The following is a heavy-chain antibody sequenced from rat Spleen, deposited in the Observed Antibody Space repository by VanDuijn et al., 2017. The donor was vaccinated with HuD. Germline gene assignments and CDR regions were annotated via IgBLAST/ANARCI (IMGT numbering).Heavy chain of an antibody. CDR2: ISNDDSNT. CDR3: ARHQEAPYCVMDA. CDR1: GFTFSDYN. V-gene: IGHV5-7*01. Sequence: EVRLVESGGGLVRPGRSLKLSCAASGFTFSDYNMAWVRQAPKKGLEWVATISNDDSNTYYRDSVKGRFTISRDNAKITLYLQMDSLRSEDTATYYCARHQEAPYCVMDAWGQGASVTVSS. J-gene: IGHJ4*01. D-gene: IGHD3-1*01.